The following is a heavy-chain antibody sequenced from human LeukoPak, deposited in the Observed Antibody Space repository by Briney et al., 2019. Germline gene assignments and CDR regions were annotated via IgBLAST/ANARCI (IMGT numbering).Heavy chain of an antibody. CDR2: INSDGSST. V-gene: IGHV3-74*01. CDR3: ARLRLERIRHLDY. Sequence: QPGGSLRLSCAASGFTFSIYWMHWVRQAPGKGLVWVSRINSDGSSTSYADSVKGRFTISRDNAKNTLYLQMNSLRAEDTAVYYCARLRLERIRHLDYWGQGTLVTVSS. CDR1: GFTFSIYW. D-gene: IGHD2-15*01. J-gene: IGHJ4*02.